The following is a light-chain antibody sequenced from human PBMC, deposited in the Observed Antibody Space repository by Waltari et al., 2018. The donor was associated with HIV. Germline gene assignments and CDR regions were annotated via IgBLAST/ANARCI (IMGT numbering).Light chain of an antibody. CDR3: QQRSSWPPSIT. CDR2: YAS. CDR1: QSVGNF. J-gene: IGKJ5*01. Sequence: EIVLTQSPDTLSLSPGERATPSCRASQSVGNFLAWYQQKPGQAPRLLVYYASNRATGIPARFSGSGSGTDFTLTISRLEAEDFAVYYCQQRSSWPPSITFGQGTRLEIK. V-gene: IGKV3-11*01.